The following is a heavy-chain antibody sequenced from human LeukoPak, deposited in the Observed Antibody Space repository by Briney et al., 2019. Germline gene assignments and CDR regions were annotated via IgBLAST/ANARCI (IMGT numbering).Heavy chain of an antibody. CDR1: GGSISSSSYY. CDR2: IYYSGST. CDR3: ARLLLWFEPDY. Sequence: SETLSLTCTVSGGSISSSSYYWGWIRQPPGKGLEWIGSIYYSGSTYYNPSLKSRVTMSVDTSKNQFSLKLTSVTAADTAIYYCARLLLWFEPDYWGQGTLVTVSS. D-gene: IGHD3-10*01. J-gene: IGHJ4*02. V-gene: IGHV4-39*07.